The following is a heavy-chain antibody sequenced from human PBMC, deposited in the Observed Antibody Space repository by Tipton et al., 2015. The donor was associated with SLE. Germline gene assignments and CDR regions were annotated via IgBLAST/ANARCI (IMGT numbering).Heavy chain of an antibody. J-gene: IGHJ3*02. Sequence: GSLRLSCAASGFTFSSYAMSWVRQAPGKGLEWVSAISGSGGSTYYADSVKGRFTISRDNSKNTLYLQMNSLRAEDTAVYYCAKDPRIVDAFDIWGQGTMVTVSS. CDR2: ISGSGGST. CDR1: GFTFSSYA. D-gene: IGHD3-22*01. CDR3: AKDPRIVDAFDI. V-gene: IGHV3-23*01.